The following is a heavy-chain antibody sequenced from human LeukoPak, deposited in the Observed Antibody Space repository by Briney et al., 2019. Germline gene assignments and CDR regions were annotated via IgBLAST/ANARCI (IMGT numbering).Heavy chain of an antibody. V-gene: IGHV4-4*07. Sequence: SETLSLTCTVSGGSISSYYLSWIRQPAGKGLEWIGRIYSRGTTYNPSLKDRVTMSADTSRNQFSLKLSSVTAADTAVYYCARRYPYYYDSSGRSADAFDIRGQGTMVTVSS. CDR2: IYSRGT. CDR3: ARRYPYYYDSSGRSADAFDI. CDR1: GGSISSYY. D-gene: IGHD3-22*01. J-gene: IGHJ3*02.